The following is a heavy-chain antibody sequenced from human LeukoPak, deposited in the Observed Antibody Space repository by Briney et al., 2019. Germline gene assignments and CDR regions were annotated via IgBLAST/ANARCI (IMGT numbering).Heavy chain of an antibody. V-gene: IGHV3-23*01. Sequence: GSLRLSCAASGFTFSSYAMSWVRQAPGKGLEWDSAISGSGGSTYYADSVKGRFTISRDNSKNTLYLQVNSLRAEDTAVYYCAKDEGGYCSSTSCYSGYFQHWGQGTLVTVSS. CDR2: ISGSGGST. D-gene: IGHD2-2*01. CDR3: AKDEGGYCSSTSCYSGYFQH. J-gene: IGHJ1*01. CDR1: GFTFSSYA.